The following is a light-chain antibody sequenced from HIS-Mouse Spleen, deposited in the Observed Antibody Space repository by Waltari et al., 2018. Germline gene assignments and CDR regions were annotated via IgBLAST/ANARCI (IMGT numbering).Light chain of an antibody. CDR1: SSDVGGYNY. CDR2: DVS. CDR3: SSYTSSSFNVV. V-gene: IGLV2-14*03. J-gene: IGLJ2*01. Sequence: QSALTQPASVSGSPGQSITISCTGTSSDVGGYNYVSWYQQHPGKAPQPMIYDVSNRPSGVSNRFSGSKSGNTASLTISGLQAEDEADYYCSSYTSSSFNVVFGGGTKLTVL.